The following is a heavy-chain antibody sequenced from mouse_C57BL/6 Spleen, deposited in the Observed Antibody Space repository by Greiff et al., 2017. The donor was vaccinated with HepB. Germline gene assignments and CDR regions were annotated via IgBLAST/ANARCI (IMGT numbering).Heavy chain of an antibody. D-gene: IGHD2-4*01. CDR1: GYTFTDYN. Sequence: VQLQQSGPELVKPGASVKIPCKASGYTFTDYNMDWVKQSHGKSLEWIGDINPNNCGTIYNQKFKGKATLTVDKSSSTAYMELRSLTSEDTAVYYCARGSDYDYYYYAMDYWGQGTSVTVSS. V-gene: IGHV1-18*01. CDR2: INPNNCGT. CDR3: ARGSDYDYYYYAMDY. J-gene: IGHJ4*01.